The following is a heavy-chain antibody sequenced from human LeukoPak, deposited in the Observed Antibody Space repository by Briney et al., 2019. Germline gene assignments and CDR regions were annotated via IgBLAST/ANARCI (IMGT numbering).Heavy chain of an antibody. CDR3: ARDGEKTGWFDP. CDR2: IYYSGST. V-gene: IGHV4-39*07. J-gene: IGHJ5*02. CDR1: GGSISSSSYY. Sequence: SETQSLTCTVSGGSISSSSYYWGWIRQPPGKGLEWIGSIYYSGSTYYNPSLKSRVTISVDTSKNQFSLKLSSVTAADTAVYYCARDGEKTGWFDPWGQGTLVTVSS. D-gene: IGHD1-14*01.